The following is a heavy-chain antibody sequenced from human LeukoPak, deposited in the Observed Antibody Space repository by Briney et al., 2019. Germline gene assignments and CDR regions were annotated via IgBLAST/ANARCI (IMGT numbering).Heavy chain of an antibody. CDR2: ISGSGGST. V-gene: IGHV3-23*01. CDR1: GFTLSSYA. Sequence: GGSLRLSCAASGFTLSSYAMSWVRQAPGKGLEWVSAISGSGGSTYYADSVKGRFTISRDNSKNTLYLQMNSLRAEDTAVYYCAKDRIKGIVVVTAARDEYFQHWGQGTLVTVSS. D-gene: IGHD3-22*01. CDR3: AKDRIKGIVVVTAARDEYFQH. J-gene: IGHJ1*01.